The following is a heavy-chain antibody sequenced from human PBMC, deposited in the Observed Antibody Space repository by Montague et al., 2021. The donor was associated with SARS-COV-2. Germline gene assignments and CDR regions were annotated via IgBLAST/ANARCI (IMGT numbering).Heavy chain of an antibody. V-gene: IGHV3-49*04. Sequence: SLRLSCPASGFTFGDYAMSWVRQAPGKGLEWVGFIRSKAYGGTTDHAASVKGRFTVSRDDSKSIAYLQMNSLKTEDTAVYYCTRVRYSSSWYFYYGLDVWGQGTTVTVSS. CDR3: TRVRYSSSWYFYYGLDV. CDR2: IRSKAYGGTT. D-gene: IGHD6-13*01. CDR1: GFTFGDYA. J-gene: IGHJ6*02.